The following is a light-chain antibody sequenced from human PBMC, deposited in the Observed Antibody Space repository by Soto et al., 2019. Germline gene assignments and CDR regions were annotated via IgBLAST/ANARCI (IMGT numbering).Light chain of an antibody. Sequence: QSVLTQPASVSGSPGQSITISCTGTSSDVGSYNYVSWYQHHPGKAPSLMIYASSNRPSGVSHRFSGSRSGNTASLTISGLQAEDEADYYCSSYTSGSTLDVFGTGTKLTVL. J-gene: IGLJ1*01. V-gene: IGLV2-14*01. CDR3: SSYTSGSTLDV. CDR2: ASS. CDR1: SSDVGSYNY.